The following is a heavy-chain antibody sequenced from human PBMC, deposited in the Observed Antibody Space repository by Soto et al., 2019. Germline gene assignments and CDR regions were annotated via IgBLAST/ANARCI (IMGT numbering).Heavy chain of an antibody. CDR2: IIPIFGTA. J-gene: IGHJ5*02. D-gene: IGHD2-21*02. CDR3: ARDGAYCGGDCYFDP. V-gene: IGHV1-69*13. Sequence: SLKVSCKASGGTFSVYAISWVRRAPGQGLEWMGGIIPIFGTANYAQKFQGRVTITADESTSTAYMELSSLRSEDTAVYYCARDGAYCGGDCYFDPWGQGTLVTVSS. CDR1: GGTFSVYA.